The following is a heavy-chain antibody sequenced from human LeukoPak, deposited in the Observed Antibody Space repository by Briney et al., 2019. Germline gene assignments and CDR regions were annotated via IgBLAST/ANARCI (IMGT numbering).Heavy chain of an antibody. CDR1: GYTFTSYA. J-gene: IGHJ4*02. V-gene: IGHV7-4-1*02. CDR2: INTNTGNP. Sequence: ASVKVSCKAPGYTFTSYAMNWVRQAPGQGLEWMGWINTNTGNPTYAQGFTGRFVFSLDTSVSTAYLQISSLKAEDTAVYYCASGDSWDGIDYWGQGTLVTVSS. CDR3: ASGDSWDGIDY. D-gene: IGHD3-10*01.